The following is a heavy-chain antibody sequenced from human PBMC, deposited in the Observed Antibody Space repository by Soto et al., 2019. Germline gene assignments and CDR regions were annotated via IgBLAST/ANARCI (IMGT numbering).Heavy chain of an antibody. Sequence: PGGSLRLSCAASGFTFSSYSMNWVRRAPGKGLEWVSSISSSSSYIYYADSVKGRFTISRDNAKNPLYLQMNSLRAEDTAVYYCARIIDNYCSGSLGAFDIWGQGTMVTVSS. CDR2: ISSSSSYI. J-gene: IGHJ3*02. CDR3: ARIIDNYCSGSLGAFDI. V-gene: IGHV3-21*01. D-gene: IGHD3-10*01. CDR1: GFTFSSYS.